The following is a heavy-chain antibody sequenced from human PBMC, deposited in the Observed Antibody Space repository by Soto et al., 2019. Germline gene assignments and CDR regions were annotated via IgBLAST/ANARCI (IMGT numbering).Heavy chain of an antibody. CDR1: GGSISSYY. CDR3: ARHPVSDWFTLDY. Sequence: PSETLSLTCTVSGGSISSYYWSWIRQPPGKGLEWIGYIYYSGSTNYNPSLKSRVTISVDTSKNQFSLKLSSVTAADTAVYYCARHPVSDWFTLDYWGQGTLVTVSS. D-gene: IGHD3-9*01. J-gene: IGHJ4*02. V-gene: IGHV4-59*08. CDR2: IYYSGST.